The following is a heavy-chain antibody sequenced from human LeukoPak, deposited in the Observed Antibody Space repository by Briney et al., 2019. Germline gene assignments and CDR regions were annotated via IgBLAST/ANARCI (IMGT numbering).Heavy chain of an antibody. D-gene: IGHD2-2*01. V-gene: IGHV4-38-2*01. CDR3: ARQVEVIVVVPAAISHYYYMDV. Sequence: PSETLSLTXAVSGYSISSGYYWGWIRQPPGKRLEWIGSIYHSGSTYYNPSLKSRVTISVDTSKNQFSLKLSSVTAADTAVYYCARQVEVIVVVPAAISHYYYMDVWGKGTTVTVSS. J-gene: IGHJ6*03. CDR1: GYSISSGYY. CDR2: IYHSGST.